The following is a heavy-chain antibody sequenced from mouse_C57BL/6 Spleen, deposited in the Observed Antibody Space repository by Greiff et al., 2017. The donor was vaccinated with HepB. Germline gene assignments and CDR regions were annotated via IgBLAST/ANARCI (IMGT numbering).Heavy chain of an antibody. CDR2: ISYDGSN. CDR1: GYSITSCYY. J-gene: IGHJ3*01. V-gene: IGHV3-6*01. Sequence: ESGPGLVKPSQSLSLTCSVSGYSITSCYYWYWIRQFPGNKLEWMGYISYDGSNNYNPSLKNRISITRDTSKNQFFLKLNSVTTEYTATYYCARENGAYWGQGTLVTVSA. CDR3: ARENGAY.